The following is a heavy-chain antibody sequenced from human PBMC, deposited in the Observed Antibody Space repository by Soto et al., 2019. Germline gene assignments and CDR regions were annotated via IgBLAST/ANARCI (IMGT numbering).Heavy chain of an antibody. V-gene: IGHV1-2*04. Sequence: ASVKVSCKASGYTFTGYYMHWVRQAPGQGLEWMGWINPNSGGTNYAQKFQGWVTMTRDTSISTAYMELSRLRSDDTAVYYCARDLPTTASPGAQKEPGLLWFGEFSYGMDVWGQGTTVTVSS. J-gene: IGHJ6*02. D-gene: IGHD3-10*01. CDR2: INPNSGGT. CDR3: ARDLPTTASPGAQKEPGLLWFGEFSYGMDV. CDR1: GYTFTGYY.